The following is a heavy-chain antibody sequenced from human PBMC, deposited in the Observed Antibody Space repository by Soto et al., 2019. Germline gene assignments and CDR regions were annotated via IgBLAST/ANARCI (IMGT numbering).Heavy chain of an antibody. V-gene: IGHV4-34*01. D-gene: IGHD3-3*01. J-gene: IGHJ6*03. CDR2: INHSGST. CDR3: ARGGGTIFGVVIMPYYYYMDV. Sequence: SETLSLTCAFYGWSFIGYDWSWIRQPPGKGLEWIGEINHSGSTNYNPSLKSRVTISVDTSKNQFSLKLSSVTAADTAVYYCARGGGTIFGVVIMPYYYYMDVWGKGTTVTVSS. CDR1: GWSFIGYD.